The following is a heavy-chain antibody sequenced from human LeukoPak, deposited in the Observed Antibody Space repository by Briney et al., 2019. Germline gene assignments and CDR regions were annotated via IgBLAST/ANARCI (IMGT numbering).Heavy chain of an antibody. Sequence: GGSLRLSCAASGFTFSGSAMHWVRQASGKGLEWVGRIRSKANSYATAYAASVKGRFTISRDDSKNTAYLQMNSLKTEDTAVYYCTRHGGYSYGDWYFDLWGRGTLVTVSS. CDR3: TRHGGYSYGDWYFDL. J-gene: IGHJ2*01. CDR1: GFTFSGSA. D-gene: IGHD5-18*01. CDR2: IRSKANSYAT. V-gene: IGHV3-73*01.